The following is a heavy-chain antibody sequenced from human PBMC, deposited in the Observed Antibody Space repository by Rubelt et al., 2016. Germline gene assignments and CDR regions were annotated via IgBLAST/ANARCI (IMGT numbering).Heavy chain of an antibody. D-gene: IGHD3-16*01. J-gene: IGHJ4*02. V-gene: IGHV3-48*01. CDR3: ARTYY. Sequence: QLVESGGGLVQPGGSLRLSCAASGFTFSNYSMNWVRQAPGKGLEWVSSISNGGSTIFYADSVKGRCTISRDNGKNSLYLQMNNLGAEDTAVYYCARTYYWGQGTLVTVSS. CDR1: GFTFSNYS. CDR2: ISNGGSTI.